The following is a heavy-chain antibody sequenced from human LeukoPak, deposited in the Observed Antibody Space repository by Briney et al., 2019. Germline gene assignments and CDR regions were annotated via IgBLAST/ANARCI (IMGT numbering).Heavy chain of an antibody. V-gene: IGHV3-23*01. D-gene: IGHD3-22*01. J-gene: IGHJ4*02. CDR2: VSGSGDRT. CDR1: GFTFSNYA. Sequence: GGSLRLSCAASGFTFSNYAMSWVRQAPGKGLEWISAVSGSGDRTYYADSVKGRFTISRDNSKNTLYLQMNSLRAEDTAVYYCAKDHHYYDSSGYYVLDYWGQGTLVTVSS. CDR3: AKDHHYYDSSGYYVLDY.